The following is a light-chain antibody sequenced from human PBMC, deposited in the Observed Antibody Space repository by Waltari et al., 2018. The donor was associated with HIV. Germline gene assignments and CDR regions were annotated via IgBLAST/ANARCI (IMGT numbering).Light chain of an antibody. V-gene: IGLV2-14*03. J-gene: IGLJ2*01. CDR3: ASNRLDYTLI. CDR2: DIN. Sequence: QSALTQPASVSGFLGQSINISCTVISTDSRFSHYVSLYQQYPGKIPRLIIFDINNRPSGVSDHFSGSRSGNSASLTFSGLQSGDEAHYYCASNRLDYTLIFGGGTKLTVL. CDR1: STDSRFSHY.